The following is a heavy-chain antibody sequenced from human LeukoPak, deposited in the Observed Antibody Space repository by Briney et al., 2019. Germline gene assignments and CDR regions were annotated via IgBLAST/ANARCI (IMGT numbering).Heavy chain of an antibody. CDR1: GGSISSSSYY. CDR3: ARGYDFWSGYIPGYYYMDV. V-gene: IGHV4-39*01. CDR2: IYYSGSI. Sequence: PSETLSLTCTVSGGSISSSSYYWGWIRQPPGKGLEWIGSIYYSGSIYYIPSLKSRVTISVDTSKNQFSLKLSSVTAADTAVYYCARGYDFWSGYIPGYYYMDVWGKGTTVTVSS. D-gene: IGHD3-3*01. J-gene: IGHJ6*03.